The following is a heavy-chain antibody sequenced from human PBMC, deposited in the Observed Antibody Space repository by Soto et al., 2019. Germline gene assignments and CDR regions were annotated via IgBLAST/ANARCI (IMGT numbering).Heavy chain of an antibody. CDR1: GFTFSGSA. Sequence: EVQLVESGGGLVQPGGSLKLSCAASGFTFSGSAVHWVRQASGKGLEWVGRIRSKANNYATVYAASVNGRFTISRDDSKSTPDXXMNSLKTEDTAVYYCTRHAVQYCGCDCYLLPYFDLWGRGTLVTVSS. CDR2: IRSKANNYAT. J-gene: IGHJ2*01. CDR3: TRHAVQYCGCDCYLLPYFDL. V-gene: IGHV3-73*02. D-gene: IGHD2-21*02.